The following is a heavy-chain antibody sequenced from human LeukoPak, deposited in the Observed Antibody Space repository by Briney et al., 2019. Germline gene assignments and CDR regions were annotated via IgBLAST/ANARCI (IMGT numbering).Heavy chain of an antibody. CDR2: ISSSGSTI. V-gene: IGHV3-48*03. J-gene: IGHJ4*02. CDR1: GFTFSSYE. Sequence: PGGSLRLSCAASGFTFSSYEMNWVRQAPGKGLEWVSYISSSGSTIYYADSVKGRFTISRDNTENSLYLQMNSLRAEDTAVYYCARTYFDWLLYYFDYWGQGTLVTVSS. D-gene: IGHD3-9*01. CDR3: ARTYFDWLLYYFDY.